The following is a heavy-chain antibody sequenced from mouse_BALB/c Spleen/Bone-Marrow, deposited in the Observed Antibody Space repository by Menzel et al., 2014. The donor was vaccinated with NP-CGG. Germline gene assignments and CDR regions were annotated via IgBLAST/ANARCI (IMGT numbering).Heavy chain of an antibody. V-gene: IGHV1-7*01. J-gene: IGHJ4*01. CDR2: INPSTAYT. D-gene: IGHD2-1*01. CDR3: ARGNYEAMDY. Sequence: VKLLESGAELAKPGASVKMSCKAPGYTFINYWIHWVKQRPGQGLEWIGYINPSTAYTAYNQKFQDKTTLTADKSSSTAYMQLSSLTSEDSAVYYCARGNYEAMDYWGQGTSVTVSS. CDR1: GYTFINYW.